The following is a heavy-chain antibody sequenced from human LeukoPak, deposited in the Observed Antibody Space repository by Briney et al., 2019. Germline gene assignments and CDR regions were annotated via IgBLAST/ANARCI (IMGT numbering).Heavy chain of an antibody. CDR2: ISGSGGST. CDR1: GFTFSSYG. J-gene: IGHJ4*02. Sequence: GGSLRLSCAASGFTFSSYGMHWVRQAPGKGLEWVSAISGSGGSTYYADSVKGRFTISRDNSKNTLYLQMNSLRAEDTAVYYCAKRVAYYYDSSGYSHFDYWGQGTLVTVSS. D-gene: IGHD3-22*01. CDR3: AKRVAYYYDSSGYSHFDY. V-gene: IGHV3-23*01.